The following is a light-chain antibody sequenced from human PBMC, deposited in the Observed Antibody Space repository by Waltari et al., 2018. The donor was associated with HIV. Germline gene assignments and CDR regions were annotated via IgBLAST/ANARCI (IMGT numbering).Light chain of an antibody. V-gene: IGKV3-15*01. CDR3: QQYNEWPRT. Sequence: EIVMTQSPATLSVSPGERATLSCRASQTISSNLAWYQQKPGQAPTLLIYGASTRAPGIPARFSGSGSGTEFTLTISSLQSEDFAVYYCQQYNEWPRTFGPGTTVDIK. CDR1: QTISSN. J-gene: IGKJ3*01. CDR2: GAS.